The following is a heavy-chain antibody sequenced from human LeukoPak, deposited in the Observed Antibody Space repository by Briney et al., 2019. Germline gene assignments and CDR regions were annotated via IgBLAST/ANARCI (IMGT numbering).Heavy chain of an antibody. D-gene: IGHD2-2*03. V-gene: IGHV3-74*01. CDR3: VSGYCSSTTCYRGAY. J-gene: IGHJ4*02. CDR2: ISDDGSSA. Sequence: GGSLRLSCAVSGFTFGNYWMHWVRQAPGKGLLWVSRISDDGSSANYADSVQGRFTISRDNAKNTVYLQMHSLRAEDTAVYYCVSGYCSSTTCYRGAYWGQGTLVTVSS. CDR1: GFTFGNYW.